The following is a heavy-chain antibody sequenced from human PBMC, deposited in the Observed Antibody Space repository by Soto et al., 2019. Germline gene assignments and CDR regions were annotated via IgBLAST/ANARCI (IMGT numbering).Heavy chain of an antibody. D-gene: IGHD2-15*01. CDR2: IIPMFDTT. J-gene: IGHJ4*02. Sequence: SVKVSCKASGGNFNTYAITWVRQAPGQGLDWMGGIIPMFDTTTYAPKFQGRVTISADESTSTAYLEMSSLTSEDTAVYYCARALGASXRDRFCSRGPCFVAGVNWGQGTLVTVSS. CDR3: ARALGASXRDRFCSRGPCFVAGVN. V-gene: IGHV1-69*13. CDR1: GGNFNTYA.